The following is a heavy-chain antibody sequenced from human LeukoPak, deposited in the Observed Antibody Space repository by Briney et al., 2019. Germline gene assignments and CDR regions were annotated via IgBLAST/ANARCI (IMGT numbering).Heavy chain of an antibody. CDR1: GGSISSGGYY. Sequence: SETLSLTCTLSGGSISSGGYYWNWIRQHPGKGLEWIGYIYYSGSTYCNPSLKSRVTISVDTSKNQFSLKLSSVTAADTAVYYCARMGSSWYYFDYWGQGTLVTVSS. CDR3: ARMGSSWYYFDY. D-gene: IGHD6-13*01. V-gene: IGHV4-31*03. J-gene: IGHJ4*02. CDR2: IYYSGST.